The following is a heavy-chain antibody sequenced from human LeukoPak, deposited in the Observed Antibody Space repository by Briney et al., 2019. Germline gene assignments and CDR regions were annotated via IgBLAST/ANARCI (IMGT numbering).Heavy chain of an antibody. CDR2: ISSTSNTI. V-gene: IGHV3-48*04. CDR1: GFMFSDYS. D-gene: IGHD3-10*02. CDR3: ARDQLGPTTSVRGLSDY. Sequence: GGSLRLSCAASGFMFSDYSINWVRQAPGEGLEWVAYISSTSNTILYADSVKGRFFVSRDNAKNSVSLQMDSLRAEDTAVYFCARDQLGPTTSVRGLSDYWGQGTLVTVSS. J-gene: IGHJ4*02.